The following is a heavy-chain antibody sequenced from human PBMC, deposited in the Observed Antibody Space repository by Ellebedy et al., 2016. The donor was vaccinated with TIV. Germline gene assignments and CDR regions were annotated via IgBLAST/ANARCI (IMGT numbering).Heavy chain of an antibody. J-gene: IGHJ4*02. D-gene: IGHD3-10*01. Sequence: ASVKVSXXASGYTFTDFGVSWVRQAPGQGLEWMGWISPYLGTTVYAQKLQGRVTMTRDKSTSTVYMELRSLRSADTAVYYCARDRGELDFDYWGQGTLVSVSS. CDR1: GYTFTDFG. CDR2: ISPYLGTT. CDR3: ARDRGELDFDY. V-gene: IGHV1-18*01.